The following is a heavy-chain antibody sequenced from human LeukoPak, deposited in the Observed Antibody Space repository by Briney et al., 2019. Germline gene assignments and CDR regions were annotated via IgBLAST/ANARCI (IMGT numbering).Heavy chain of an antibody. D-gene: IGHD6-13*01. CDR2: IISIFGTA. CDR3: AREWGSSSWYGGGYYYYYMDV. Sequence: SVKVPCKASGYTFTSYGISWVRQAPGQGLEWMGGIISIFGTANYAQKFQGRVTITADKSTSTAYMELSSLRSEDTAVYYCAREWGSSSWYGGGYYYYYMDVWGKGTTVTVSS. J-gene: IGHJ6*03. V-gene: IGHV1-69*06. CDR1: GYTFTSYG.